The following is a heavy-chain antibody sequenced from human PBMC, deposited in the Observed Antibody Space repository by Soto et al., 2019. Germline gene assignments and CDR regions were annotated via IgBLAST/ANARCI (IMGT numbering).Heavy chain of an antibody. V-gene: IGHV3-23*01. CDR2: ISGNGGST. CDR1: GFTFAGDA. CDR3: AKVFPPSGLISDGSESYFVLNY. J-gene: IGHJ4*02. D-gene: IGHD3-10*01. Sequence: GGSLRLSCAASGFTFAGDAMSWVRQAPGKGLERESGISGNGGSTFYADSVKGRFTISRDNSKNTLYLQMNSLRAEDTVVYYCAKVFPPSGLISDGSESYFVLNYWGQGTLVTVSA.